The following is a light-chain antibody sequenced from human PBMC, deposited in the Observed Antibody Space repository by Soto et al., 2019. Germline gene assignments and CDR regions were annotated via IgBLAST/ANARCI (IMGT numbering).Light chain of an antibody. J-gene: IGLJ2*01. CDR2: EGT. CDR3: CSYAGGGV. V-gene: IGLV2-23*01. CDR1: SRDVGSYNL. Sequence: QSALTQPASVSGSPGQSITISCTGTSRDVGSYNLVSWYQQHPGKAPKLMIYEGTKRLAGVSNRCSGSKSGNTASLTISGLQAEDEADYYCCSYAGGGVFGGGTKLTVL.